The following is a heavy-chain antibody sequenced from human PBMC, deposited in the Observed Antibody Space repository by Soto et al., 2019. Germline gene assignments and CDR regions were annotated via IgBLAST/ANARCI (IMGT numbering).Heavy chain of an antibody. V-gene: IGHV5-51*01. J-gene: IGHJ4*02. CDR3: AIQHPLDSSAWYN. Sequence: GESLKISCKASGYSFTNYWIGWVRQMPGKGLEWMGTIYPGDSDTRYSPSFQGQVTFSVDKSINTAYLHWTSLKASDTAIYYCAIQHPLDSSAWYNWGQGTRITFSS. CDR2: IYPGDSDT. D-gene: IGHD6-19*01. CDR1: GYSFTNYW.